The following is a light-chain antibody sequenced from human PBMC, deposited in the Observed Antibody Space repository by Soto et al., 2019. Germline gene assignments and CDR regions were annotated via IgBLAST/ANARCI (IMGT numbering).Light chain of an antibody. CDR2: TAS. CDR3: QQLHSYPIT. V-gene: IGKV1-9*01. Sequence: CVPASGGDKVTITCLASQGISSYLAWYQQKAGKAPKVLIYTASTLQSGVPSRFSGSGSGTEFTLTISSLQPEDFATYYCQQLHSYPITFGQGTRLEIK. J-gene: IGKJ5*01. CDR1: QGISSY.